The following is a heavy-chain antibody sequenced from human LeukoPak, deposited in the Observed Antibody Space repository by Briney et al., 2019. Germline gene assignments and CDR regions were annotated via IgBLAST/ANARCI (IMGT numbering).Heavy chain of an antibody. CDR2: IYHSGST. CDR1: GGSISSSNW. J-gene: IGHJ3*02. V-gene: IGHV4-4*02. D-gene: IGHD3-22*01. Sequence: SETLSLTCAVSGGSISSSNWWSWVRQPPGKGLEWIGEIYHSGSTNYNPSLKSRVTISVDKSKNQFSLKLSSVTAADTAVYYCARAHSSPTQGAFDIWGQGTMVTVSS. CDR3: ARAHSSPTQGAFDI.